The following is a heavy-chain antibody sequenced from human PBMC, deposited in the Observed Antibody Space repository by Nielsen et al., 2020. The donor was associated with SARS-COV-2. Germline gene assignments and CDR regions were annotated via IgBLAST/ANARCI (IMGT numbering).Heavy chain of an antibody. CDR1: GYTFTGYY. V-gene: IGHV1-2*02. J-gene: IGHJ6*02. Sequence: VSVKVSCKASGYTFTGYYMHWVRQAPGQGLEWMGWIDPNTGATNYAQKFQGRLTMTSDTSISTVYMDLSSLRSDDTAVYYCATSKITFFGVVICGMDVWGQGTSVTVSS. CDR2: IDPNTGAT. D-gene: IGHD3-3*01. CDR3: ATSKITFFGVVICGMDV.